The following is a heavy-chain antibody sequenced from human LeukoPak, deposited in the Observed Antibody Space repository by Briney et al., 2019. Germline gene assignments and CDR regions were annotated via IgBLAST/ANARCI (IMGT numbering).Heavy chain of an antibody. Sequence: GGSLRLSCAASGSTFSSYWMSWVRQAPGKGLEWLANIKQDGSEKYYVDSVKGRFTISRDNAKNSLYLQMNSLRAEDTAVYYCARHIVVVVAATGWFDPWGQGTLVTVSS. CDR3: ARHIVVVVAATGWFDP. V-gene: IGHV3-7*01. J-gene: IGHJ5*02. CDR1: GSTFSSYW. D-gene: IGHD2-15*01. CDR2: IKQDGSEK.